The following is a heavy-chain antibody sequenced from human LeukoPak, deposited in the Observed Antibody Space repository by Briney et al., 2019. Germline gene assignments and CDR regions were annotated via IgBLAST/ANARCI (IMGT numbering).Heavy chain of an antibody. D-gene: IGHD3-10*01. V-gene: IGHV3-23*01. Sequence: PGGSLRLSCAASGFTFSSYAMSWVRQAPGKGLEWVPAISGSGGSTYYADSVKGRFTISRDNSKNTLYLQMNSLRAEDTAVYYCAKDQLLWFGINWFDPWGQGTLVTVSS. CDR3: AKDQLLWFGINWFDP. J-gene: IGHJ5*02. CDR2: ISGSGGST. CDR1: GFTFSSYA.